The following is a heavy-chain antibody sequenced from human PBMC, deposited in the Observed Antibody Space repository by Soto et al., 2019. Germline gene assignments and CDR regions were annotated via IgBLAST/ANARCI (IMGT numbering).Heavy chain of an antibody. Sequence: QVQLVQSGAEVKKPGASVKVSCKASGYTFTSYGISWVRQAPGQGLEWMGWISAYNGNTNYAQKLQGRVTMTTDTSTSTAYMELRSLRSDATAVYYCARDGYDFWSGYYNDYYYGMDVWGQGTTVTVSS. D-gene: IGHD3-3*01. V-gene: IGHV1-18*01. J-gene: IGHJ6*02. CDR3: ARDGYDFWSGYYNDYYYGMDV. CDR1: GYTFTSYG. CDR2: ISAYNGNT.